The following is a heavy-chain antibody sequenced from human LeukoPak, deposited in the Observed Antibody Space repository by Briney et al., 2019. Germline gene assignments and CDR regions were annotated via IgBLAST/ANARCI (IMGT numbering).Heavy chain of an antibody. CDR1: GGSFSDYN. CDR3: ARGGDRSFDY. Sequence: SETLSLTCAVYGGSFSDYNRTWIRQAPGKGLEWIGELTHSGRTNYNPSLESRVTISVDTSDNQFSLKLTSVTAADTAVYYCARGGDRSFDYWGQGTLVTVSS. D-gene: IGHD3-10*01. CDR2: LTHSGRT. J-gene: IGHJ4*02. V-gene: IGHV4-34*01.